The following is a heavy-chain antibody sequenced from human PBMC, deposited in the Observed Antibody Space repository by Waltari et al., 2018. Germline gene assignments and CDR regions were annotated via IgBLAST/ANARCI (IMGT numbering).Heavy chain of an antibody. CDR3: ARTAYCSGGSCYPNYYYYYMDV. CDR1: GYTFTSYD. D-gene: IGHD2-15*01. Sequence: QVQLVQSGAEVKKPGASVKVSCKASGYTFTSYDINWVRQATGQGLGWMNPNSGNTGYAQKFQGRVTITRNTSISTAYMELSSLRSEDTAVYYCARTAYCSGGSCYPNYYYYYMDVWGKGTTVTVSS. J-gene: IGHJ6*03. V-gene: IGHV1-8*03. CDR2: MNPNSGNT.